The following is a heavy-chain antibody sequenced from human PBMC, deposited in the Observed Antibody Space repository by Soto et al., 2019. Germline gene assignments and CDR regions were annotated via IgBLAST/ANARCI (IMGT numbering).Heavy chain of an antibody. CDR1: GGSFSGYY. J-gene: IGHJ6*02. CDR2: INHSGDT. CDR3: ARGRGVRGSIITTYSYYGLDV. Sequence: PSETLSLTCAVYGGSFSGYYGSWIRQPPGKGLEWIGEINHSGDTNYNPSLKSRVTISVDTSKNQFSLKMTSVTAADTAVYYCARGRGVRGSIITTYSYYGLDVWGQGTTVTVSS. D-gene: IGHD3-10*01. V-gene: IGHV4-34*01.